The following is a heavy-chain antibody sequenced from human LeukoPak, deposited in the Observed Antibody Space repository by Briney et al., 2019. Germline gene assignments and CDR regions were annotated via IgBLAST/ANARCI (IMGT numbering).Heavy chain of an antibody. J-gene: IGHJ6*02. D-gene: IGHD3-10*01. CDR3: ARDPGSGHYGMDV. CDR2: IDTAGDT. V-gene: IGHV3-13*04. CDR1: GFTFSSYD. Sequence: GGSLRLSCAAPGFTFSSYDMHWVRQVTGKGLEWVSAIDTAGDTYYPGSVKGRFTISRENAKNSLYLQMNSLRAGDTAVYYCARDPGSGHYGMDVWGQGTTVTVSS.